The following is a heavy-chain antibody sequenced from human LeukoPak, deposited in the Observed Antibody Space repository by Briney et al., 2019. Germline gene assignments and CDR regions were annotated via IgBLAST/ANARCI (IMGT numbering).Heavy chain of an antibody. CDR2: IYYSGST. Sequence: SETLSLTCTVSGGSISSYYWSWIRQPPGKGLEWIGYIYYSGSTNYNPSLKSRVTISVDTSKNQFSLKLSSVTAADTAVYYCARWGWTYDSSGYYNFDYWGQGTLVTVSS. J-gene: IGHJ4*02. CDR3: ARWGWTYDSSGYYNFDY. D-gene: IGHD3-22*01. V-gene: IGHV4-59*01. CDR1: GGSISSYY.